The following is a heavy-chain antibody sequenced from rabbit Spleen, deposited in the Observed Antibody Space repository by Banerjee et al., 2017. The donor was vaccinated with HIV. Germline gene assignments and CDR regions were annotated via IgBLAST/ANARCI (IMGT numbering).Heavy chain of an antibody. D-gene: IGHD1-1*01. V-gene: IGHV1S40*01. CDR3: ARNYVNAFDP. J-gene: IGHJ2*01. CDR2: INTATGKA. CDR1: GVSFSSNVY. Sequence: QSLEESGGDLVKPGASLTLTCTASGVSFSSNVYMCWVRQAPGKGLEWIACINTATGKAVYASWAKGRFTISKTSSTTVTLQMTSLTAADTATYFCARNYVNAFDPWGQGTLVTVS.